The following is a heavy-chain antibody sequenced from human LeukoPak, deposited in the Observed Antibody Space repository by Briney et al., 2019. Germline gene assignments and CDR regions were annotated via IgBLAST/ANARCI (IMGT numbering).Heavy chain of an antibody. V-gene: IGHV1-8*01. CDR1: AYTFTSYD. CDR3: ARRSGWYRKGVRGRWFDP. D-gene: IGHD6-19*01. J-gene: IGHJ5*02. Sequence: ASVKVSCKASAYTFTSYDINWLRQPTAQGREWRGCMNHNRGNTGYAKEFQGRFTKTRNTSISTAYMELSSLRSEDTAVYYCARRSGWYRKGVRGRWFDPWGQGTLVIVSS. CDR2: MNHNRGNT.